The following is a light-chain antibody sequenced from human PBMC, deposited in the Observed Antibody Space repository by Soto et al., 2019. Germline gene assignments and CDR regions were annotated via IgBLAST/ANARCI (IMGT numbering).Light chain of an antibody. CDR3: CAYAGSDTLI. V-gene: IGLV2-11*01. CDR1: SRDVGSSNY. J-gene: IGLJ1*01. CDR2: DVA. Sequence: QSAPTQPRSVSGSPGQTVTISCTGSSRDVGSSNYMSWYQQHPGEAPKLVIYDVAQRPSGVPDRLSGSRSGKTASLTISGLQPDDEADYYCCAYAGSDTLIFGSGTKLTVL.